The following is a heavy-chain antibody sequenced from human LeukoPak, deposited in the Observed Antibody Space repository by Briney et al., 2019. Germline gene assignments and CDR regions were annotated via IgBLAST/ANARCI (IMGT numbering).Heavy chain of an antibody. J-gene: IGHJ6*03. D-gene: IGHD1-14*01. CDR2: INPSGGST. CDR1: GYTLTSYY. Sequence: GASVKVSCKASGYTLTSYYMHWVRQAPGQGLEWMGIINPSGGSTSYAQKFQGRVTMTRDMSTSTVYMELSSLRSEDTAVYYCARDTGLYYYMDVWGKGTTVTVSS. V-gene: IGHV1-46*01. CDR3: ARDTGLYYYMDV.